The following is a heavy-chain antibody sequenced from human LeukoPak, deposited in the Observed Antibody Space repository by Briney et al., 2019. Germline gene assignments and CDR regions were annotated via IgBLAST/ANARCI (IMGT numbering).Heavy chain of an antibody. V-gene: IGHV5-51*01. Sequence: GESLRISCKGSGYSVTSYWIGWVRQMPGKGLEWMGIIHPGDSDTRYSPSFQGQVTISADKSISTAYLQWSSLKASDTAMYYCARTRSYDAFDIWGQGTMVTVSS. CDR3: ARTRSYDAFDI. J-gene: IGHJ3*02. CDR1: GYSVTSYW. CDR2: IHPGDSDT. D-gene: IGHD1-26*01.